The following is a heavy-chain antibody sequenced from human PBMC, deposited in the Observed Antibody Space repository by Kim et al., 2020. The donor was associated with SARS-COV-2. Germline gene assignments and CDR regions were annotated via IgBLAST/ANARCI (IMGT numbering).Heavy chain of an antibody. V-gene: IGHV1-46*01. CDR1: GYTFTSYY. CDR3: ARDLCSSTSCYLEDP. J-gene: IGHJ5*02. CDR2: INPSGGST. D-gene: IGHD2-2*01. Sequence: ASVKVSCKASGYTFTSYYMHWVRQAPGQGLEWMGIINPSGGSTSYAQKFQGRVTMTRDTSTSTVYMELSSLRSEDTAVYYCARDLCSSTSCYLEDPWGQGTLVTVSS.